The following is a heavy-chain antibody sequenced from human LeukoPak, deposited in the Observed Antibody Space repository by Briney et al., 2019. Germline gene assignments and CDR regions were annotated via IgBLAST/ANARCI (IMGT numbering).Heavy chain of an antibody. J-gene: IGHJ6*03. CDR1: GFIFNTHW. CDR3: VRDVRGVGGDYYYMDV. V-gene: IGHV3-74*01. CDR2: INRDGSST. D-gene: IGHD3-10*01. Sequence: GGSLRLSCAASGFIFNTHWMHWVRQGPGKGLVWVSRINRDGSSTTYADSVKGRFTVSRDNAKNTLYLQMHSLRAEDTAAYYCVRDVRGVGGDYYYMDVWGKGTTVTVSS.